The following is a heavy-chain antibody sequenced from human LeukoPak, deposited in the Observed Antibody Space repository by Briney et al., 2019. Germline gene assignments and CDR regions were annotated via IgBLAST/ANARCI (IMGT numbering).Heavy chain of an antibody. V-gene: IGHV3-23*01. D-gene: IGHD3-9*01. CDR2: ISGTGGTT. CDR1: GFTFNNNA. J-gene: IGHJ3*01. Sequence: GGTLRLSCAASGFTFNNNAMSCVRQSPGKGLECVSAISGTGGTTYYADSVKGRFTISRDNSKSTVYVQMNSLRAQDTAVYYCVRETTSNYGAIDLWGQGTLVTVSS. CDR3: VRETTSNYGAIDL.